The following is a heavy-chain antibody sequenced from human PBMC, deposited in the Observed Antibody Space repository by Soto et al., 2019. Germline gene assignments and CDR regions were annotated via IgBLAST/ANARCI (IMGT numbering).Heavy chain of an antibody. J-gene: IGHJ4*02. CDR2: VNPSGGHT. V-gene: IGHV1-46*01. CDR1: GDTFTDYY. D-gene: IGHD2-21*02. CDR3: ARGGHVVVVTAALDY. Sequence: QVQLMQSGAEVKKPGASVKVSCKASGDTFTDYYIHWVRQAPGQGLEWMGTVNPSGGHTTYAQHFLGRVTMTRDTSARPPYMELTSLTSDDTAIYYCARGGHVVVVTAALDYWGQGTLVTVSS.